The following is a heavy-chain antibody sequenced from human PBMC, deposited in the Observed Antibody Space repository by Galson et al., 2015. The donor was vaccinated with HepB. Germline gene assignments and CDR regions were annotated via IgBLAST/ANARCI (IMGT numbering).Heavy chain of an antibody. CDR2: IRSKANSYAT. CDR1: GFTFSGSA. D-gene: IGHD6-19*01. V-gene: IGHV3-73*01. CDR3: TRPYSSGWFGTDY. J-gene: IGHJ4*02. Sequence: SLRLSCAASGFTFSGSAMHWVRQASGKGLEWVGRIRSKANSYATAYAASVKGRFTISRDDSKHTAYLQMNSLKTEDTAVYYCTRPYSSGWFGTDYWGQGTLVTVSS.